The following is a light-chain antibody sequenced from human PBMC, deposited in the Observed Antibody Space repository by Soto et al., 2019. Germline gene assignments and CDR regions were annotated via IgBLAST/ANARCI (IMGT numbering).Light chain of an antibody. CDR2: DGS. J-gene: IGKJ4*01. CDR1: QSISSW. V-gene: IGKV1-5*01. Sequence: DFQLTQSPSALSASVGDRVTITCRASQSISSWLAWFQQRPGEAPKLLIYDGSSLASGVPSRFSGTGSGTYFTLTINSLQSEDFAVYYCQPYNNWPLTFGGGTKVDIK. CDR3: QPYNNWPLT.